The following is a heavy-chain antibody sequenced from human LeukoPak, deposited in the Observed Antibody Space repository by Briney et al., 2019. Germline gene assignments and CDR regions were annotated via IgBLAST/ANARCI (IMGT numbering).Heavy chain of an antibody. D-gene: IGHD6-13*01. CDR2: IHYSGST. CDR1: GGSITSNC. CDR3: AKLSPITEVGSSYYHSMDV. V-gene: IGHV4-59*08. Sequence: SETLSLTCTVSGGSITSNCWSWIRQPPGKGLEWIGYIHYSGSTNFKSSLKSRVTLSVDTSKNQFSLKLSSVTAADTAVYYCAKLSPITEVGSSYYHSMDVWGHGTTVTVSS. J-gene: IGHJ6*02.